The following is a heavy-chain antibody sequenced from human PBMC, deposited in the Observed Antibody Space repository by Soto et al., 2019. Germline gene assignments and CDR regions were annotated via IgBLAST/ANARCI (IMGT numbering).Heavy chain of an antibody. CDR3: ARGMIVVAKYYYGMDV. CDR1: GGTYSSYA. J-gene: IGHJ6*02. D-gene: IGHD3-22*01. V-gene: IGHV1-69*13. CDR2: IIPIFGTA. Sequence: GASVKVSCKASGGTYSSYAISWVRQAPGQGLEWMGGIIPIFGTANYAQKFQGRVTITADESTSTAYMELSSLRSEDTAVYYCARGMIVVAKYYYGMDVWAQGPTITVSS.